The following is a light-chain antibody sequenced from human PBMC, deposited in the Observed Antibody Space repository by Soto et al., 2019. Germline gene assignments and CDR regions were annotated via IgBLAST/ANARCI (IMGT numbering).Light chain of an antibody. CDR1: SSNIGAGYD. J-gene: IGLJ3*02. Sequence: QSVRTQPPSVSGAPGQRVTISCTGSSSNIGAGYDVHWYQQLPGTAPKLLIYGNSNRPSGVPDRFSGSKSGTSASLAITGLQAEDEADYYCQSYDSSLSGSGVFGGGTKVTVL. CDR3: QSYDSSLSGSGV. CDR2: GNS. V-gene: IGLV1-40*01.